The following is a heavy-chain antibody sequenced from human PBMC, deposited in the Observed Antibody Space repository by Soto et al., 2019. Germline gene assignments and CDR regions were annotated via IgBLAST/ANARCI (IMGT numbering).Heavy chain of an antibody. CDR1: GGSISSGGYS. D-gene: IGHD2-2*01. J-gene: IGHJ5*02. CDR3: ARVPAP. V-gene: IGHV4-30-2*01. CDR2: IYHSGST. Sequence: QLQLQESGSGRVKPSQTLSLTCAVSGGSISSGGYSWGWIRQPPGKGLEWIGYIYHSGSTDYNPSLKSRVTISVDRSKNQFSLKLSSVAAADTAVYFCARVPAPWGQGTLVTVSS.